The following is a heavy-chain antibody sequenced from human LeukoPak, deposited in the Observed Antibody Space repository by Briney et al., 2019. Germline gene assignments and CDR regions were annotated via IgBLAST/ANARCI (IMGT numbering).Heavy chain of an antibody. CDR1: GFTFSSYE. J-gene: IGHJ4*02. V-gene: IGHV3-48*03. D-gene: IGHD3-16*02. CDR3: AREAFGGVIVKVLDY. CDR2: ISSSGSTI. Sequence: SGGSLRLSCAASGFTFSSYEMKWVRQAPGKGLEWVSYISSSGSTIYYADSVKGRFTISRDNAKNSLYLQMNSLRAEDTAVYYCAREAFGGVIVKVLDYWGQGTLVTVSS.